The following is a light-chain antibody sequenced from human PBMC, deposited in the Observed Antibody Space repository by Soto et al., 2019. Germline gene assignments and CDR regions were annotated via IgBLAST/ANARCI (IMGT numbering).Light chain of an antibody. J-gene: IGLJ2*01. Sequence: QSVLTQPRSVSGSPGQSVTISCTGTSSDVGGYNYVPWYQQHPGKAPKLMIYDVSKRPSGVPDRFSGSKSGNTASLTISGLQAEDEADYYCCSYAGSYTFYVVFGGGTKLTVL. CDR2: DVS. V-gene: IGLV2-11*01. CDR3: CSYAGSYTFYVV. CDR1: SSDVGGYNY.